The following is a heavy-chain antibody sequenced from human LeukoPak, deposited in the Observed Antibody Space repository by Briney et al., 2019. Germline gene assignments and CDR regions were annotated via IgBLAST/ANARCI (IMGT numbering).Heavy chain of an antibody. CDR1: GFTSSSYA. CDR2: ISNDGSRK. Sequence: GGSLRLSCAASGFTSSSYAMHWVRQAPGKGLEWVAVISNDGSRKYYADSVKGRFTISRDNAKNTLFLQMNSLRAEDTAVYYCARGRYYGMDVWGQGTTVTVSS. V-gene: IGHV3-30-3*01. J-gene: IGHJ6*02. CDR3: ARGRYYGMDV.